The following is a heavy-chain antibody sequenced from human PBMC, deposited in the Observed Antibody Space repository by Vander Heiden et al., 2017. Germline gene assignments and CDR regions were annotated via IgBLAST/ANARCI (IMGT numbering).Heavy chain of an antibody. D-gene: IGHD4-17*01. V-gene: IGHV3-74*01. CDR3: ARVPSRNGDYAFGAFDI. Sequence: EVQPVESGGGLVQIGGSLRLSCAVSGFTLTTYRMHWVRQAPGKGLVWVSRISTDGSSTSYADSVQGRFTISRDNAKNTLYLQMNSLRAEDTAVYYCARVPSRNGDYAFGAFDIWGQGTMVTVSS. CDR1: GFTLTTYR. CDR2: ISTDGSST. J-gene: IGHJ3*02.